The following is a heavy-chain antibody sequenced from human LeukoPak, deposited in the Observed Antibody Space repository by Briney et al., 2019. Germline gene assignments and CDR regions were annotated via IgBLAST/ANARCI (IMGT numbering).Heavy chain of an antibody. CDR3: ARSTLRHYYDSSGYYYGY. J-gene: IGHJ4*02. D-gene: IGHD3-22*01. V-gene: IGHV1-18*01. CDR2: ISAYNGNT. CDR1: GYTFTSYG. Sequence: ASVKVSCEASGYTFTSYGTSWVRQAPGQGLEWMGWISAYNGNTNYAQKLQGRVTMTTDTSTSTAYMELRSLRSDDTAVYYCARSTLRHYYDSSGYYYGYWGQGTLVTVSS.